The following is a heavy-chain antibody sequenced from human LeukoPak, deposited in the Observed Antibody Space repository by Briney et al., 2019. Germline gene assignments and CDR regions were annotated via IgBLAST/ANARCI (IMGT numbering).Heavy chain of an antibody. D-gene: IGHD2-15*01. Sequence: GESLQISFQGSGYSFTSYWIGWVRQMPEKGLEWMGIIYPGDSDTRYSPSFQGQVTISADKSITIAYLQWSSLKASDPAMYYCATYKNAEYCRGGSFCSPFPFDYWGQGTLVTVSS. J-gene: IGHJ4*02. CDR1: GYSFTSYW. CDR2: IYPGDSDT. CDR3: ATYKNAEYCRGGSFCSPFPFDY. V-gene: IGHV5-51*01.